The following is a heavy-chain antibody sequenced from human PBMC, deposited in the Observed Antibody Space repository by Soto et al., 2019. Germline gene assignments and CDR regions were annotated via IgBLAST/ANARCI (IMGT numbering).Heavy chain of an antibody. D-gene: IGHD3-3*01. J-gene: IGHJ4*02. Sequence: ASVKVSCKASGYTFTSYYMHWVRQAPGQGIEWMGIMNPSGGSTSYAQKFQGRLTMTRDTSTSTVYMELSSLRSEDTAVYYCARGDQTYYDFWSGYSPFDYWGQGILVTVSS. CDR1: GYTFTSYY. CDR2: MNPSGGST. CDR3: ARGDQTYYDFWSGYSPFDY. V-gene: IGHV1-46*01.